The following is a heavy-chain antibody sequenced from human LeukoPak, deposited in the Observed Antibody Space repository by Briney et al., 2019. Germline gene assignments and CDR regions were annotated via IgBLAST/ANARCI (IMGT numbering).Heavy chain of an antibody. CDR3: ARGTISGQDYYYMDV. Sequence: GASVKVSCKASGYTFTSYGINWVRQAPGQGREWMGWISAYNGKTNYAQKLQGRVTMTTDTSTSTVYMELRSLRSDDTAVYYCARGTISGQDYYYMDVWGKGTTVTVSS. CDR2: ISAYNGKT. V-gene: IGHV1-18*01. D-gene: IGHD2-15*01. CDR1: GYTFTSYG. J-gene: IGHJ6*03.